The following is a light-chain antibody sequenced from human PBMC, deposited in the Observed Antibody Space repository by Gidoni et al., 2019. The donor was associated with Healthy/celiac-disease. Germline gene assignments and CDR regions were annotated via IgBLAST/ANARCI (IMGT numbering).Light chain of an antibody. Sequence: NFMLTQPHSVSKSPGKTVTISCTRSSGSIASHYVQWYQQRPGSSPTTVIYEDNQRPSGVPDRFSGSIDSSSNSASLTISGLKTEDEADYYCQSYDSSNQGVFGGGTKLTVL. J-gene: IGLJ3*02. V-gene: IGLV6-57*01. CDR1: SGSIASHY. CDR3: QSYDSSNQGV. CDR2: EDN.